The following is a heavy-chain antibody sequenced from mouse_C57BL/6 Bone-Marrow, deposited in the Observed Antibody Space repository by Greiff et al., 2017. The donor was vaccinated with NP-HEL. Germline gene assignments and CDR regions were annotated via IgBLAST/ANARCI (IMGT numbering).Heavy chain of an antibody. Sequence: VQLKQSGAELVRPGSSVKMSCKTSGYTFTSYGINWVKQRPGQGLEWIGYIYIGNGYTEYNEKFKGKATLTSDTSSSTAYMQLSSLTSEDSAIYFCAKGDYDYAGYFDYWGQGTTLTVSS. D-gene: IGHD2-4*01. J-gene: IGHJ2*01. CDR3: AKGDYDYAGYFDY. V-gene: IGHV1-58*01. CDR1: GYTFTSYG. CDR2: IYIGNGYT.